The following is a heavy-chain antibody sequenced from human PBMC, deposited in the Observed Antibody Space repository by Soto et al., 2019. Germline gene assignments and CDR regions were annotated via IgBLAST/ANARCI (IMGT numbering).Heavy chain of an antibody. V-gene: IGHV4-30-4*01. Sequence: QVQLQESGPGLVKPSQTLSLTCTVSGGSISSGDYYWSWIRQPPGKGLEWIGYMYHSGSTYYNPSLKSRVTISVTTSNNQFSLKLSSVTAADTAVYYCARERPDGARLDPWGQGTLVTVSS. D-gene: IGHD6-6*01. CDR1: GGSISSGDYY. CDR3: ARERPDGARLDP. J-gene: IGHJ5*02. CDR2: MYHSGST.